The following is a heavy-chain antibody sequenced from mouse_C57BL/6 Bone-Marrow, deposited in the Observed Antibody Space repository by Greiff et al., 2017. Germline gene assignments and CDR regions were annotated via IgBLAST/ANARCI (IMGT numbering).Heavy chain of an antibody. CDR3: ARRVRGFAY. V-gene: IGHV5-6*01. J-gene: IGHJ3*01. CDR1: GFTFSSYG. Sequence: EVQVVESGGDLVKPGGSLKLSCAASGFTFSSYGMSWVRQTPDQRLEWVATISSGGSYTYYPDSVKGRFTISRDNAKNTLYLQMSSLKSEDTAMYYCARRVRGFAYWGQGTLVTVSA. CDR2: ISSGGSYT.